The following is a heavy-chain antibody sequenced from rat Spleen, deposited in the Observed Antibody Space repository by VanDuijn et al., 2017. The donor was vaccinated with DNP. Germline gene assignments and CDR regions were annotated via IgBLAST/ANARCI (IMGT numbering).Heavy chain of an antibody. CDR2: IQNGGST. J-gene: IGHJ4*01. CDR1: GFSLTSYD. Sequence: QVQLKESGPGLVQPSQTLSLTCTVSGFSLTSYDVHWVRQPPGKGLEWMGRIQNGGSTDYNSALKSRLSFRRDTSKSQVFLTMNSVQTEDTAMYFCSRGYGSYVGAMDAWGQGTSVTVSS. V-gene: IGHV2-27*01. D-gene: IGHD1-3*01. CDR3: SRGYGSYVGAMDA.